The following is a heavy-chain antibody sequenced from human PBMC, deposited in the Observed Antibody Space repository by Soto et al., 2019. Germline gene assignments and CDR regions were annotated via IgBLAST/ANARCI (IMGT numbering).Heavy chain of an antibody. D-gene: IGHD3-22*01. J-gene: IGHJ4*02. CDR1: GFTFSSYS. Sequence: EVQLLESGGGLVQPGGSLILSWAASGFTFSSYSMRWGRQAPGKGLGWGSVICGCGCSTHYGDSVKGRFTVSRDNSKKTMSLQMNSLRAEDTAVYYCAKVSGDSGGYYGDRIDYWGQGTLVTVSP. V-gene: IGHV3-23*01. CDR2: ICGCGCST. CDR3: AKVSGDSGGYYGDRIDY.